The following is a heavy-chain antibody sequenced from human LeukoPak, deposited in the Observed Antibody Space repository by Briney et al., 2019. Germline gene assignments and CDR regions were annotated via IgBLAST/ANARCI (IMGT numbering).Heavy chain of an antibody. CDR2: ISSSGSTI. CDR1: GFTFSDYY. J-gene: IGHJ4*02. Sequence: GGSLRLSGAASGFTFSDYYMSWIRQAPGKGLEWVSYISSSGSTIYYADSVKGRFTISRDNAKNSLYLQMNSLRAEDTAVYYCARASPRHDSSGYYHYWGQGTLVTVSS. D-gene: IGHD3-22*01. V-gene: IGHV3-11*01. CDR3: ARASPRHDSSGYYHY.